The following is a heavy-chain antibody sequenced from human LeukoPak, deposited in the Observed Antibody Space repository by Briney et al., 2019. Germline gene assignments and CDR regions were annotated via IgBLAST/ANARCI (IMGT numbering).Heavy chain of an antibody. Sequence: PSETLFLTCIVSGGSISSYYWSWIRQPAGKGLEWIGRIYTSGSTNYNPSLKSRVTMSVDTSKNQFSLKLSSVTAADTAVYYCAREEYYGSGGRTSSDVWGKGTTVTVSS. CDR2: IYTSGST. CDR1: GGSISSYY. V-gene: IGHV4-4*07. D-gene: IGHD3-10*01. CDR3: AREEYYGSGGRTSSDV. J-gene: IGHJ6*04.